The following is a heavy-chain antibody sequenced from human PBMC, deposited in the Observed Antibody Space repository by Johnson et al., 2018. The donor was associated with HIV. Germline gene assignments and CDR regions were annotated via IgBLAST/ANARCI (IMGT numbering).Heavy chain of an antibody. CDR3: AKDTEAAAGTDDAFDI. CDR1: GFTFSSYG. D-gene: IGHD6-13*01. J-gene: IGHJ3*02. Sequence: QMQLVESGGGVVQPGRSLRLSCAASGFTFSSYGMHWVRQAPGKGLEWVAVISYDGSNKYYADSVKGRFTISRDNSKNTLYLQMNSLRAEDTAVYYCAKDTEAAAGTDDAFDIWGQGTMVTVSS. CDR2: ISYDGSNK. V-gene: IGHV3-30*18.